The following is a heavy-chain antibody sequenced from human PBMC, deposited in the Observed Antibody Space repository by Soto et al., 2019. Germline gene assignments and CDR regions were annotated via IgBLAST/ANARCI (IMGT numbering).Heavy chain of an antibody. CDR2: ISCSGGNT. J-gene: IGHJ3*02. CDR1: GFTFSSYG. V-gene: IGHV3-30*18. CDR3: AKDTGGVDFWSAYAFDI. Sequence: PGGSLRLSCEVSGFTFSSYGMSWVRQAPGKGLEWVAGISCSGGNTYYADSVKGRFTISRDNSKNTRYLQMNSLRAEDTAVYYCAKDTGGVDFWSAYAFDIWDQGTMVTLSS. D-gene: IGHD3-3*01.